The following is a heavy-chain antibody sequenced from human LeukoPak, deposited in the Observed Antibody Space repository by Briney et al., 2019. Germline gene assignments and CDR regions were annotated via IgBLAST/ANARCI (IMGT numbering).Heavy chain of an antibody. V-gene: IGHV1-2*02. J-gene: IGHJ4*02. CDR2: INPNSGGT. Sequence: ASVKVSCKSSGYTFTGHYMHGVRQAAGQGREGMGFINPNSGGTNYAQNFQGRVTMTRDTSISSAYMELSSLRSDDTAVYYCARDKDTAMVGDYWGQGNLLTVSS. D-gene: IGHD5-18*01. CDR3: ARDKDTAMVGDY. CDR1: GYTFTGHY.